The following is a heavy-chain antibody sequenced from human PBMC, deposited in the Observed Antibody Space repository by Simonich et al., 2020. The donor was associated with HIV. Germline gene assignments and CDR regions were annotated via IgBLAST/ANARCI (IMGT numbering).Heavy chain of an antibody. CDR2: INHSGTT. CDR1: GGSFSGYY. CDR3: ARRHPTTVTTPYFDY. V-gene: IGHV4-34*01. D-gene: IGHD4-17*01. J-gene: IGHJ4*02. Sequence: QVQLQQWGAGLLKPSETLSLTCAVYGGSFSGYYWSWIRQPPGKGLEWIGEINHSGTTNYNPLLKSRVTISVDTSKNQFSLKLSSVTADTAVYYCARRHPTTVTTPYFDYWGQGTLVTVSS.